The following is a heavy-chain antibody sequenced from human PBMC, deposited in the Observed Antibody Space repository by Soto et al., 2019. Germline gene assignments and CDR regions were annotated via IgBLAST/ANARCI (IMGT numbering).Heavy chain of an antibody. V-gene: IGHV1-18*04. D-gene: IGHD3-22*01. CDR1: GYTFTSYG. Sequence: ASVKVSCKASGYTFTSYGISWVRQAPGQGLEWMGWISAYNGNTNYAQKLQGRVTMTTDTSTSTAYMELRSLRSDDTAVYHCARDLYYYDSSGGDYWGQGTLVTVSS. CDR3: ARDLYYYDSSGGDY. CDR2: ISAYNGNT. J-gene: IGHJ4*02.